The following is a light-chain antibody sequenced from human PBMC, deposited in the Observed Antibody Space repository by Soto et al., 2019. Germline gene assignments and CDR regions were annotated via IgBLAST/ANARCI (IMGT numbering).Light chain of an antibody. V-gene: IGLV2-8*01. CDR1: SSDVGGYNY. J-gene: IGLJ3*02. Sequence: QSALTQPPSASGSPGQSVTISCTGTSSDVGGYNYVSWYQQYPGRAPKLMIYEVTKRPSGVPDRFSGSKSGNTASLTVSGLQAEDVADYYCSSYAASNNSYFVFGGGTKLTVL. CDR2: EVT. CDR3: SSYAASNNSYFV.